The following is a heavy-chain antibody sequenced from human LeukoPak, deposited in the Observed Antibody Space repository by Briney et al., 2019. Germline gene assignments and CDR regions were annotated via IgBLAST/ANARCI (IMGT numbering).Heavy chain of an antibody. V-gene: IGHV4-4*09. CDR3: ARHNTAYCASDCYSEWDY. CDR2: IYTSGRP. D-gene: IGHD2-21*02. Sequence: SETLSLTCTVSGGSISSYYWSWIRQPPGKGLEWIGYIYTSGRPNYNPSLKSRVTISVDTSKNQFSLKLSSVTAADTAVYYCARHNTAYCASDCYSEWDYWGQGTLVTVSS. J-gene: IGHJ4*02. CDR1: GGSISSYY.